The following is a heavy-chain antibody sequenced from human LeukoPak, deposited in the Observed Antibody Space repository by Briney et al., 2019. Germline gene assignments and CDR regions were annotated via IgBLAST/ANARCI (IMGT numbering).Heavy chain of an antibody. CDR1: XXXXXXSXXH. D-gene: IGHD2-2*01. V-gene: IGHV4-39*01. J-gene: IGHJ4*02. CDR2: MSYSGAT. CDR3: ARHCRAVLVVPVARGDYFDY. Sequence: SETLSLTXXXXXXXXXXSXXHWGWIRQSPGEGLQWITSMSYSGATYYNPSLQSRVTISVDTSQNPFSLKLSSVTAAATAVYYCARHCRAVLVVPVARGDYFDYLGQGTLVTVSS.